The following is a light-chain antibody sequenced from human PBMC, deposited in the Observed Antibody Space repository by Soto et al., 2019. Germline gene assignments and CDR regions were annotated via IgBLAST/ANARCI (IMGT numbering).Light chain of an antibody. V-gene: IGKV3-11*01. CDR2: DAP. CDR1: HSFDSY. J-gene: IGKJ5*01. CDR3: QQCSNWPRIT. Sequence: EIVLPQSPATLYLSPGERATLCCSASHSFDSYLAWYQQKPGQAPRLLISDAPTRATGIPARFSGSGSGTDFTLTISSIETPDFAVYYCQQCSNWPRITFGQGTRLEIK.